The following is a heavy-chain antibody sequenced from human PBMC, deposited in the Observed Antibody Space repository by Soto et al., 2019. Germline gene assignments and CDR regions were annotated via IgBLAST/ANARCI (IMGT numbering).Heavy chain of an antibody. Sequence: SETLSLTCTVSGGSISSGDYYWSWIRQPPGKGLEWIGFIYYSGSTYYNPSLKSRVTISVDTSKNQFSLKLSSVTAADTAVYYCARYSDSSGYYPNWFDPWGQGTLVTVSS. J-gene: IGHJ5*02. CDR1: GGSISSGDYY. CDR2: IYYSGST. V-gene: IGHV4-30-4*01. D-gene: IGHD3-22*01. CDR3: ARYSDSSGYYPNWFDP.